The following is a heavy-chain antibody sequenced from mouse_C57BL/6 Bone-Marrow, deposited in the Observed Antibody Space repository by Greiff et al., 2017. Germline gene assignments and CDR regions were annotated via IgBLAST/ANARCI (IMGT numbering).Heavy chain of an antibody. J-gene: IGHJ1*03. CDR2: INYDGSST. V-gene: IGHV5-16*01. D-gene: IGHD2-1*01. CDR3: ARIYYGNYVGYFDV. CDR1: GFTFSDYY. Sequence: DVKLVESEGGLVQPGSSMKLSCTASGFTFSDYYMAWVRQVPEKGLEWVANINYDGSSTYYLDSLKSRFIISRDNAKNILYLQMSSLKSEDTATYYCARIYYGNYVGYFDVWGTGTTVTVSS.